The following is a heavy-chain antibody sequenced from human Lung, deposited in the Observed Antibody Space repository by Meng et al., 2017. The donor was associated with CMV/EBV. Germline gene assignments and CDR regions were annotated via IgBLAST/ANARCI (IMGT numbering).Heavy chain of an antibody. Sequence: GESLKISCTASGFTFSDYSMNWVRQAPGKGLEWASSISSSDYIYYADSVRGRFTISRDNAKHSLYLQMNSLRAEDTAVYYCARGVGSYDFWSAYSYYYGLDVWGQGXTVTVSS. D-gene: IGHD3-3*01. CDR3: ARGVGSYDFWSAYSYYYGLDV. V-gene: IGHV3-21*01. J-gene: IGHJ6*02. CDR1: GFTFSDYS. CDR2: ISSSDYI.